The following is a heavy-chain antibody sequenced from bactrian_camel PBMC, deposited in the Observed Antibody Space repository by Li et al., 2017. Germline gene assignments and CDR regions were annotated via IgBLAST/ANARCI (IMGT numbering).Heavy chain of an antibody. CDR3: MTPLKRLGYCVGER. D-gene: IGHD3*01. CDR1: GVPGTRRC. J-gene: IGHJ4*01. Sequence: HVQLVESGGGSVQAGGSLRLSCSGVPGTRRCVGWFRQAPGKEREGVVTTYTHGADTYYADFVKGRFTILVDKAKDTVYLQMNSLRPEDTAIYFCMTPLKRLGYCVGERWGQGTQVTVS. CDR2: TYTHGADT. V-gene: IGHV3S6*01.